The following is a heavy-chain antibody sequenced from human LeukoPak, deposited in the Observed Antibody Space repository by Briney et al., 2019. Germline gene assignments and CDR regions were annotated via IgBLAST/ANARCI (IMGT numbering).Heavy chain of an antibody. D-gene: IGHD3-3*01. CDR3: ARGSGYYPEAFDI. CDR2: SNAGNGNT. Sequence: ASVKVSCKASGYTFTSYAMHWVRQAPGQRLEWMGWSNAGNGNTKHSQEFQGRVAITRDTSASTAYMELSSLRSEDMAVYYCARGSGYYPEAFDIWGQGTMVTVSS. V-gene: IGHV1-3*02. J-gene: IGHJ3*02. CDR1: GYTFTSYA.